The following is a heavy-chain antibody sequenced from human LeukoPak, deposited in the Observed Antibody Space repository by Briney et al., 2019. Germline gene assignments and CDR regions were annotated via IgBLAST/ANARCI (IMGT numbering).Heavy chain of an antibody. D-gene: IGHD3-22*01. CDR2: LTNSGGSGGVT. J-gene: IGHJ4*02. Sequence: GGSLRLSCAASGFTFSTYAMSWVRQAPGKGLEWVSALTNSGGSGGVTYYADSVKGRFIISRDNSKSTLYLQLSSLRAEDTVVYYCAKAMSTDHYDSRGFYRVDFDSWGQGTLVTVSS. V-gene: IGHV3-23*01. CDR3: AKAMSTDHYDSRGFYRVDFDS. CDR1: GFTFSTYA.